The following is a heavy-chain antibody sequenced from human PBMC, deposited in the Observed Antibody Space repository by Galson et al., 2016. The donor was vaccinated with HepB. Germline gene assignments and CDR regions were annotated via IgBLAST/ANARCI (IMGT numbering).Heavy chain of an antibody. CDR2: ISYDGRHK. V-gene: IGHV3-30*04. J-gene: IGHJ4*02. CDR3: TRGGVLSLMAGLFDF. D-gene: IGHD6-19*01. Sequence: SLRLSCAASGFHFNNHAMHWVRQAPGKGLEWVAVISYDGRHKYYADSVEGRFTISRDNSQSALFVQMNSLRAEDTAIYYCTRGGVLSLMAGLFDFWGRGILVTVSS. CDR1: GFHFNNHA.